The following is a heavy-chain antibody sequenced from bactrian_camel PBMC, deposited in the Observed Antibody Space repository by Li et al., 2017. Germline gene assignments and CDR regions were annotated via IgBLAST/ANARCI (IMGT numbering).Heavy chain of an antibody. Sequence: EVQLVESGGGSVQAGGSLRLSCAASGSSYSRYCMGWFRQAPGKEREGVAAMDRDGSTSYADSVKGRFTISKDNAKSTLYLEMNSLKPEDTGMYYCASEPRQSSCWRWRSQYNWWGQGTQVTVS. CDR3: ASEPRQSSCWRWRSQYNW. CDR2: MDRDGST. J-gene: IGHJ4*01. D-gene: IGHD1*01. V-gene: IGHV3S42*01. CDR1: GSSYSRYC.